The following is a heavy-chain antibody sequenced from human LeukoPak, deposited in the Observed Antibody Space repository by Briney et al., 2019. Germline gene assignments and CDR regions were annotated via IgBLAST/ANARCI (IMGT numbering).Heavy chain of an antibody. J-gene: IGHJ4*02. Sequence: QAGGSLRLSCAASGFTFSNFAMSWVRQAPGKGLEWVSTVSGSASNTYYADSVKGRFTVSRDNSRNTLDLQLNSLRADDTAVYYCAKGFQTYGELSFDGWDQGTLVTVSS. V-gene: IGHV3-23*01. CDR1: GFTFSNFA. D-gene: IGHD4-17*01. CDR3: AKGFQTYGELSFDG. CDR2: VSGSASNT.